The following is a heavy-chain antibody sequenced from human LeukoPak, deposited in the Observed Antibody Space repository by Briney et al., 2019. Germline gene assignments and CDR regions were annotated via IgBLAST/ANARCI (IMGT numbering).Heavy chain of an antibody. D-gene: IGHD3-22*01. V-gene: IGHV4-39*01. J-gene: IGHJ4*02. CDR1: GGSISSSSYY. CDR2: IYYSGST. CDR3: ARHPRYYDSSGYRSYFDY. Sequence: SETLSLNYTVSGGSISSSSYYWGWIRQPPGKGLEWIGSIYYSGSTYYNPSLKSRVTISVDTSKNQFSLKLSSVTAADTAVYYCARHPRYYDSSGYRSYFDYWGQGTLVTVSS.